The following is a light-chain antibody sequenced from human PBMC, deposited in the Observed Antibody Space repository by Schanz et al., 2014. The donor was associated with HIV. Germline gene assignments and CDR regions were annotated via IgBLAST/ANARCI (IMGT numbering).Light chain of an antibody. CDR2: GAS. Sequence: EVVLTQSPGTLSLSPRGSTTVSCRASQTVSSNYLAWYQQKPGQAPRLLIYGASRRAPGIPDRFSGSGSGTDFTLTISRVEPEDLAVYYCQQYGSSPFTFGGGTKVEIK. CDR3: QQYGSSPFT. J-gene: IGKJ4*01. CDR1: QTVSSNY. V-gene: IGKV3-20*01.